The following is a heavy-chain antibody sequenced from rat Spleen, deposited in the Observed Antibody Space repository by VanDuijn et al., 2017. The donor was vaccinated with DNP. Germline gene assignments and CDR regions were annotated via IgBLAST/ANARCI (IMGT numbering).Heavy chain of an antibody. CDR3: ATRYYSLYNWFPY. Sequence: EVRLVESGGGLVQPGGSLRLSCAASGFTFTDNDMAWVRQAPKKGLEWVATISYDGSRTYYRDSVKGRFTISRDDARNTLSLQMNSLRSEDTATYYCATRYYSLYNWFPYWGQGTLVTVSS. CDR2: ISYDGSRT. D-gene: IGHD1-2*01. V-gene: IGHV5S10*01. CDR1: GFTFTDND. J-gene: IGHJ3*01.